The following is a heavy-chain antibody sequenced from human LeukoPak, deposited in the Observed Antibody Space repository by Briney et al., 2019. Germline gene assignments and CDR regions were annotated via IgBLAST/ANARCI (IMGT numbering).Heavy chain of an antibody. CDR2: MNPNSGNT. CDR1: GFTFTDYY. V-gene: IGHV1-8*02. D-gene: IGHD4-17*01. CDR3: ARGRGLLLGDYFDY. Sequence: ASVKVSCKTSGFTFTDYYMHWVRQATGQGLEWMGWMNPNSGNTGYAQKFQGRVTMTRNTSISTAYMELSSLRSEDTAVYYCARGRGLLLGDYFDYWGQGTLVTVSS. J-gene: IGHJ4*02.